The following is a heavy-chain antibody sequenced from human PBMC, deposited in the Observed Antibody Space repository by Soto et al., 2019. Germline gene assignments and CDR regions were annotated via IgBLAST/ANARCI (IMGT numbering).Heavy chain of an antibody. CDR1: GGSISSSSYY. CDR2: IYYSGST. CDR3: ARFGRYSGYDTYYFDF. J-gene: IGHJ4*02. V-gene: IGHV4-39*01. D-gene: IGHD5-12*01. Sequence: PSETLSLTCTVSGGSISSSSYYWGWIRQPPGKGLEWIGSIYYSGSTYYNPSLKSRVTISVDTSKNQFSLKLSSVTAADTAVYYCARFGRYSGYDTYYFDFWGQGALVTVSS.